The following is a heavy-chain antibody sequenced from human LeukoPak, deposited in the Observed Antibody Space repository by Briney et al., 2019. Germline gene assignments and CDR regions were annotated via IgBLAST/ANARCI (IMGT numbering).Heavy chain of an antibody. CDR1: GVSLRISSYD. V-gene: IGHV4-39*01. J-gene: IGHJ5*02. CDR3: ARQDGSCWANWFDP. CDR2: IYYNGTT. D-gene: IGHD2-15*01. Sequence: SETLSLTRTVSGVSLRISSYDCGWIRQPRGKGLGWIGSIYYNGTTYNNPSLRSRVTISVDTSKNQFSLKLSSVTAADTAVYYGARQDGSCWANWFDPWGQGTLVTVSS.